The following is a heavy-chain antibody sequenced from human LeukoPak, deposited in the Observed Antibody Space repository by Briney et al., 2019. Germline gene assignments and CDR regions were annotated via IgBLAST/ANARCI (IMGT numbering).Heavy chain of an antibody. CDR2: IKYDGNEK. CDR1: GFIFSTYW. J-gene: IGHJ4*02. CDR3: VRESYSRGDFN. V-gene: IGHV3-7*01. Sequence: QPGGSLRLSCAASGFIFSTYWMTWVRQAPGKGLEWVATIKYDGNEKYYVDSVRGRFTISRDNAKNSLYLQMSSLTAEDTAVYYCVRESYSRGDFNWGQGTLVSVSS. D-gene: IGHD2-21*01.